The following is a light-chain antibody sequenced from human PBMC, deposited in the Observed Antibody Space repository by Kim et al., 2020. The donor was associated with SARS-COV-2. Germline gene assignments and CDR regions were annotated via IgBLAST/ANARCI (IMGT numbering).Light chain of an antibody. CDR1: SRDVGSYSY. CDR3: ISFTSTSTWV. CDR2: DVS. V-gene: IGLV2-14*03. J-gene: IGLJ3*02. Sequence: GQSITISCTGTSRDVGSYSYVSWYQHHPGKPPKLLIYDVSKRPSGVSNRFSGSKSGNTASLTISVLQAEDEADYYCISFTSTSTWVFGGGTKLTVL.